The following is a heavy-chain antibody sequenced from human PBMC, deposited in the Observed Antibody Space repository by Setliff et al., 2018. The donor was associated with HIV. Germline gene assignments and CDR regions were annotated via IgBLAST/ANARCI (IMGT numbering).Heavy chain of an antibody. CDR3: ARTPEDYDQYFFDR. CDR1: DDPINSFY. CDR2: IYTSGST. J-gene: IGHJ4*02. V-gene: IGHV4-4*09. Sequence: SETLSLTCTVSDDPINSFYWSWVRQPPGKGLEWIGYIYTSGSTNYNPSLEGRVTISGDTCKNQFSLKLSSVTAADTAVYYCARTPEDYDQYFFDRWGQGTLVTVSS. D-gene: IGHD3-22*01.